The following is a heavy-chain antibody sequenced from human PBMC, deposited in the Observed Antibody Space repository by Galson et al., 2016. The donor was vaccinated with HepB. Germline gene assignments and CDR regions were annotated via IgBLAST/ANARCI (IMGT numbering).Heavy chain of an antibody. D-gene: IGHD6-6*01. CDR3: ARDPTAARFFDY. CDR1: GFTFSSYS. J-gene: IGHJ4*02. Sequence: SLRLSCAASGFTFSSYSMNWVRQAPGKGLEWVAAISSTGSRTYYADSVKGRFTISRDSSNKTLSLQMHSLRVEDTAIYYCARDPTAARFFDYWGQGTLVTVSS. V-gene: IGHV3-23*01. CDR2: ISSTGSRT.